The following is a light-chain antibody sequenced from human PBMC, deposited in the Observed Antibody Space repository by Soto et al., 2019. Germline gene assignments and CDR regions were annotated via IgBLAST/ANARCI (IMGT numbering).Light chain of an antibody. CDR2: ENN. V-gene: IGLV1-40*01. CDR1: SSNIGAGYE. J-gene: IGLJ1*01. Sequence: QSVLTQPPSVSEAPGQRVTISCTGSSSNIGAGYEAHWYQQVPGTAPKLLIYENNNRPSGVPDRFSGSKSGTSASLAITVLQAEDEAEYYCQSYDSSRSGYVFGPGTKLTVL. CDR3: QSYDSSRSGYV.